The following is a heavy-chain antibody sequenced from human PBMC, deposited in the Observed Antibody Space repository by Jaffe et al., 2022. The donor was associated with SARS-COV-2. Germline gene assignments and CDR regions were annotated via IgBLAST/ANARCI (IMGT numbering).Heavy chain of an antibody. Sequence: QVQLQQWGAGLLKPSETLSLTCAVYGGSFSGYYWSWIRQPPGKGLEWIGEINHSGSTNYNPSLKSRVTISVDTSKNQFSLKLSSVTAADTAVYYCARTLLLRIFGVATKMGGSEHDYWGQGTLVTVSS. CDR2: INHSGST. CDR3: ARTLLLRIFGVATKMGGSEHDY. CDR1: GGSFSGYY. V-gene: IGHV4-34*01. J-gene: IGHJ4*02. D-gene: IGHD3-3*01.